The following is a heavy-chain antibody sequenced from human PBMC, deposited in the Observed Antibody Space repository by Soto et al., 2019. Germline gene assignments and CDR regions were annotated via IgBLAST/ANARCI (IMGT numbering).Heavy chain of an antibody. V-gene: IGHV1-69*13. J-gene: IGHJ6*03. CDR1: GGTFSSYA. D-gene: IGHD3-10*01. CDR3: ARARYYGSGSYYQSYYYHYYMDV. CDR2: IIPIFGTA. Sequence: SVKVSCKASGGTFSSYAISWVRQAPGQGLEWMGGIIPIFGTANYAQKFQGRVTITADESTSTAYMELSSLRSEDTAVYYCARARYYGSGSYYQSYYYHYYMDVWGKGTTVTVSS.